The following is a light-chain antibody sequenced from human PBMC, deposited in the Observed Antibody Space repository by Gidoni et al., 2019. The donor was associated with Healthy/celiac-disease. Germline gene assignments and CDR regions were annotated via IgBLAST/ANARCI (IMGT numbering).Light chain of an antibody. J-gene: IGKJ1*01. CDR1: QSVRSIY. V-gene: IGKV3-20*01. CDR3: QQYGSSPPA. Sequence: EMVLTQSPGTLSLYPGERATLSCSASQSVRSIYLAWYQQKPGQAPRLLIYGASSRATGIPDRFSGSGSVTDFTLTISRLEPEDFAVYYCQQYGSSPPAFGQWTKVEIK. CDR2: GAS.